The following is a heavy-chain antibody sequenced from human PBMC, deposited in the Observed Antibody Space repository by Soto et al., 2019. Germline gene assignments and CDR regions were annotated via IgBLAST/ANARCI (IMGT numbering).Heavy chain of an antibody. CDR1: GFTFGDYA. D-gene: IGHD3-22*01. V-gene: IGHV3-49*04. CDR2: IRSKAYGGTT. CDR3: SRARFPYYYDSSGYYYDY. Sequence: GGSLRLSCTASGFTFGDYAMSGVRQAPGKGLEWVGFIRSKAYGGTTEYAASVKGRFTISRDDSKSIAYLQVNSLKTEYKAVYYCSRARFPYYYDSSGYYYDYWGQGILVTVSS. J-gene: IGHJ4*02.